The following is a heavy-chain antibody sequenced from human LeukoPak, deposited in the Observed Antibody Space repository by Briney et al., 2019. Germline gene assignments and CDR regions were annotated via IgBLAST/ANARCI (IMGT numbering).Heavy chain of an antibody. CDR2: IFPSGGEI. CDR1: GFTFSTFA. J-gene: IGHJ4*02. CDR3: ATYRQVLLPFES. Sequence: PGGSPRLSCAASGFTFSTFAMIWVRQPPGKGLEWVSSIFPSGGEIHYADSVRGRFTISRDNSKSTLSLQMNSLRAEDTAIYYCATYRQVLLPFESWGQGTLATVSS. D-gene: IGHD2-8*02. V-gene: IGHV3-23*01.